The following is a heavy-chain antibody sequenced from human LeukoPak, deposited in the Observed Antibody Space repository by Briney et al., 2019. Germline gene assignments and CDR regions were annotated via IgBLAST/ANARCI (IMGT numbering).Heavy chain of an antibody. J-gene: IGHJ4*02. V-gene: IGHV1-3*01. D-gene: IGHD6-19*01. CDR2: INAGNGNT. CDR3: ARDSKYSSGWYQGY. Sequence: ASVRVSCKASGYTFTSYAMHWVRQAPGQRLEWMGWINAGNGNTKYSQKFQGRVTITRDTSASTAYMELSSLRSEDTAVYYCARDSKYSSGWYQGYWGQGTLVTVSS. CDR1: GYTFTSYA.